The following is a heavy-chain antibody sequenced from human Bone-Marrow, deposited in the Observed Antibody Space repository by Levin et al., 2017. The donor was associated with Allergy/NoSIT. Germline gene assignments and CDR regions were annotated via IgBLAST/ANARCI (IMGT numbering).Heavy chain of an antibody. J-gene: IGHJ4*02. CDR1: GFTISDYY. V-gene: IGHV3-11*01. CDR3: ARDRGIVADGVAYYFDY. CDR2: ITNSATTM. Sequence: GGSLRLSCPASGFTISDYYMSWVRQAPGKGLEWVSYITNSATTMYYADSVKGLFTISRDNAKNSLYLQMNSLRAEDTAVYYCARDRGIVADGVAYYFDYWGQGTLVTVSS. D-gene: IGHD2-21*01.